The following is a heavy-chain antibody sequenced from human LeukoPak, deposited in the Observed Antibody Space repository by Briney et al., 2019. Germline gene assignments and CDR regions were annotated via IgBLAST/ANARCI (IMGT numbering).Heavy chain of an antibody. V-gene: IGHV4-4*07. CDR1: GGSISTYY. CDR3: ARELYCSSTGCSSYYYYYAIDV. CDR2: IYTSGTT. D-gene: IGHD2-2*01. Sequence: SETLSLTCTVSGGSISTYYWGWIRQPAGKGLEWIGRIYTSGTTNYSPPLKSRVTMSVDTSKNQFSLKLSSVTAADTAVYYCARELYCSSTGCSSYYYYYAIDVWGQGTTVTVSS. J-gene: IGHJ6*02.